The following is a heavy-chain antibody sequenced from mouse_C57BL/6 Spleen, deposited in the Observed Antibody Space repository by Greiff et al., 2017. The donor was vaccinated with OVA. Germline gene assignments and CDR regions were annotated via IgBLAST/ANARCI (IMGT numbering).Heavy chain of an antibody. CDR2: IDPSDSYT. D-gene: IGHD4-1*01. CDR3: TRSDWDNFDY. V-gene: IGHV1-69*01. CDR1: GYTFTSYW. Sequence: QVQLQQPGAELVMPGASVKLSCKASGYTFTSYWMHWVKQRPGQGLEWIGEIDPSDSYTNYNQKFKGKSTLTVDKSSSTAYMQLSSLTSEDAADYYCTRSDWDNFDYWGQGTTLTVSS. J-gene: IGHJ2*01.